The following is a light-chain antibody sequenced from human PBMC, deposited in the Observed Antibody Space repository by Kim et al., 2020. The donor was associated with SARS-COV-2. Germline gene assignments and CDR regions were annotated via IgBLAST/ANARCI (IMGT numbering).Light chain of an antibody. Sequence: PGERATLSCRASQSVASSYLAWYQQKPGQAPRLLIYGASSRATAIPDRFSGSGSGTDFTLTISRLEPEDFAVYYCQQYGSTPTWTFGQGTKVDIK. CDR1: QSVASSY. V-gene: IGKV3-20*01. J-gene: IGKJ1*01. CDR2: GAS. CDR3: QQYGSTPTWT.